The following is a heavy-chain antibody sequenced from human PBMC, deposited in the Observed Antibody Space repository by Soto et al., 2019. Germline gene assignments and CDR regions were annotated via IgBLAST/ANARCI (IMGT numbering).Heavy chain of an antibody. J-gene: IGHJ4*02. CDR3: TTDPIVVVPAANTLFDY. D-gene: IGHD2-2*01. CDR1: GFTFSNAW. CDR2: IKSKTDGGTT. Sequence: GGSLRLSCAASGFTFSNAWMSWVRQAPGKGLEWVGRIKSKTDGGTTDYAAPVKGRFTISRDDSKNTLYLQMNSLKTEDTAVYYCTTDPIVVVPAANTLFDYWGQGTLVTVSS. V-gene: IGHV3-15*01.